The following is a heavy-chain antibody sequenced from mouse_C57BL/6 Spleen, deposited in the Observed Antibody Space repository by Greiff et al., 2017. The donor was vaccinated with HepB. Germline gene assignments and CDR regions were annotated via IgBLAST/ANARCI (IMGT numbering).Heavy chain of an antibody. D-gene: IGHD1-1*01. CDR2: INPYNGGT. J-gene: IGHJ1*03. V-gene: IGHV1-19*01. CDR1: GYTFTDYY. CDR3: ARGGSNDWYFDV. Sequence: VQLQQSGPVLVKPGASVKMSCKASGYTFTDYYMNWVKQSHGKSLEWIGVINPYNGGTSYNQKFKGKATLTVDKSSSTAYMELNSLTSEDSAVYYCARGGSNDWYFDVWGTGTTVTVSS.